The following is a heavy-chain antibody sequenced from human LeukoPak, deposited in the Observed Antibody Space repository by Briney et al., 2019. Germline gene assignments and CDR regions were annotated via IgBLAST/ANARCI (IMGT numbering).Heavy chain of an antibody. CDR2: IYYSGST. Sequence: TSETLSLTCTVSGGSISSGDYYWSWIRQPPGKGLEWIGYIYYSGSTYYNPSLKSRVTISVDTSKNQFSLKLSSVTAADTAVYYCARDSYMSYFDYWGQGTLVTVSS. V-gene: IGHV4-30-4*01. J-gene: IGHJ4*02. CDR1: GGSISSGDYY. D-gene: IGHD3-16*01. CDR3: ARDSYMSYFDY.